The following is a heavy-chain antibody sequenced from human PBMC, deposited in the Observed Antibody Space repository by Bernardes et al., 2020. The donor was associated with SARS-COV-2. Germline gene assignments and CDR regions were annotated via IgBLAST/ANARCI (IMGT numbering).Heavy chain of an antibody. Sequence: GGSLRLSCEASGFSLSDYGMHWVRQAPGKGLEWVAGIFFDGSNEYYADSVKGRFTISRDNSKNTLYLQMNSLRAEDTAVYYCARDLDYDFWSGLGYYYGMDVWGQGTTVTVSS. D-gene: IGHD3-3*01. CDR1: GFSLSDYG. CDR3: ARDLDYDFWSGLGYYYGMDV. CDR2: IFFDGSNE. J-gene: IGHJ6*02. V-gene: IGHV3-30*03.